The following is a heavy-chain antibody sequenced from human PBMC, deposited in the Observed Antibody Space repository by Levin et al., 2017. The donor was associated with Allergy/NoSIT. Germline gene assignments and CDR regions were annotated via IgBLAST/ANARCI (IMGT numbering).Heavy chain of an antibody. Sequence: GGSLRLSCAASGFTFSSYAMSWVRQAPGKGLVWVSRISPDGSTTNYADSVQGRFTISRDNANKMLYLQMNGLRVEDTAVYHCTRVATVETPDYWGQGTLVTVSS. D-gene: IGHD4-23*01. CDR2: ISPDGSTT. V-gene: IGHV3-74*01. CDR1: GFTFSSYA. CDR3: TRVATVETPDY. J-gene: IGHJ4*02.